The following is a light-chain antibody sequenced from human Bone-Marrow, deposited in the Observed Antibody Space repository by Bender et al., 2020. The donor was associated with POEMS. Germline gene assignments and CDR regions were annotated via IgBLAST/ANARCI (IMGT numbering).Light chain of an antibody. CDR2: TNN. CDR3: VAWDASLNGWV. V-gene: IGLV1-44*01. CDR1: GSNIGGYP. Sequence: QSVLTQPPSVSGTPGQRVTISCSGSGSNIGGYPVNWYQQLPGTAPRLLIYTNNERPSGVPDRFSGSKSGTSASLAITGLQSDDEAIYFCVAWDASLNGWVFGGGTQL. J-gene: IGLJ3*02.